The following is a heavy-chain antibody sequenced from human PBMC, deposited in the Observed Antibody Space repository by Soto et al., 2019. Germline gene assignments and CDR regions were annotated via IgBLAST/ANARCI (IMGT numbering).Heavy chain of an antibody. V-gene: IGHV4-59*01. CDR2: IYNSGST. Sequence: SETLSLTCTVSGASITTYYWSWIRQPPGKGLEWIGHIYNSGSTNYNPSLKSRVTISVDTSKNQFSLKLSSVTTADTAVYYCARDRDFRLAYWGQGTQVTVSS. CDR3: ARDRDFRLAY. CDR1: GASITTYY. J-gene: IGHJ4*02.